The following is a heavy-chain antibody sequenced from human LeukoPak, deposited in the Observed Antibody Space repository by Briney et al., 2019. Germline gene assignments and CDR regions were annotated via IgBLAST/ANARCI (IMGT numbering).Heavy chain of an antibody. V-gene: IGHV3-23*01. CDR2: ISGSGGST. J-gene: IGHJ3*02. CDR3: AKGAGYDDVWVSYRYTGGGAFDI. D-gene: IGHD3-16*02. Sequence: PGGSLRLSCAASGFTFSSYAMSWVRQAPGKGLEWVSAISGSGGSTYYADSVKGRFTISRDNSKNTLYLQMNSLRAEDTAVYYCAKGAGYDDVWVSYRYTGGGAFDIWGQGTMVTVSS. CDR1: GFTFSSYA.